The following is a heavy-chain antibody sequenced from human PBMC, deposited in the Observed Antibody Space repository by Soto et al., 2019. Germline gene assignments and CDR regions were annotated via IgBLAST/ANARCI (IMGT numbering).Heavy chain of an antibody. CDR3: ARIGASYSYMDI. D-gene: IGHD4-17*01. Sequence: SGPTLVNPTQTLTLTCTFSGFSLTTSGMCVSWIRQPPGKALEWLARIDWDDDKYYSTSLKTRLTISKDTSKNQVVLTMTNMDPVDTATYYCARIGASYSYMDIWGKGTTVTVSS. CDR2: IDWDDDK. J-gene: IGHJ6*03. CDR1: GFSLTTSGMC. V-gene: IGHV2-70*11.